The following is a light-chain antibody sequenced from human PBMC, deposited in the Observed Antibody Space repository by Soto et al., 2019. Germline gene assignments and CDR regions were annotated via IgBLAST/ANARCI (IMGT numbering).Light chain of an antibody. V-gene: IGLV2-14*03. CDR3: SSYTTSNTRQIV. CDR1: SSDVGGYNY. J-gene: IGLJ1*01. CDR2: DVS. Sequence: SVLPQPASVSGSPGQSITISCTGTSSDVGGYNYVSWYQHHPGKAPKLMIYDVSNRPSGVSNRFSGSKSGNTASLTISGLQPEDEADYYCSSYTTSNTRQIVLGTGTKATVL.